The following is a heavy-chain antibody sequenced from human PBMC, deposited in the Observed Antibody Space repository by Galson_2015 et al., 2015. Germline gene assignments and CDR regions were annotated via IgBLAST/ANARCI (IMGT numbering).Heavy chain of an antibody. CDR2: IRSKANSYAT. J-gene: IGHJ6*02. CDR3: TTPIAYCGGDCNYYYYYGMDV. V-gene: IGHV3-73*01. Sequence: SLRLSCAASGFTFSGSAMHWVRQASGKGLEWVGRIRSKANSYATAYAASVKGRFTISRDDSKNTAYLQMNSLKTEDTAVYYCTTPIAYCGGDCNYYYYYGMDVWGQGTTVTVSS. D-gene: IGHD2-21*02. CDR1: GFTFSGSA.